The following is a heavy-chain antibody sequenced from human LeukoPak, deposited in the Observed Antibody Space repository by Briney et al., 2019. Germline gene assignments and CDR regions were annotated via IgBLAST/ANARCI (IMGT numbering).Heavy chain of an antibody. J-gene: IGHJ6*03. CDR1: GFTFSGYA. CDR3: AKDKGIAAAPLDYMDV. CDR2: ISGSGGST. V-gene: IGHV3-23*01. Sequence: TGGSLRLSCAASGFTFSGYAMSWVRQTPGKGLEWVSAISGSGGSTYYADSVKGRFTISRDNSKNTLYLQMNSLRAEDTAVYYCAKDKGIAAAPLDYMDVWGKGTTVTVSS. D-gene: IGHD6-13*01.